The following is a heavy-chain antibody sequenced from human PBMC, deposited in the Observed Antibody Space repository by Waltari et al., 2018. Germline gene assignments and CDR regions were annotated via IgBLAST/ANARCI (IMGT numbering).Heavy chain of an antibody. CDR2: IIPIFGTA. CDR1: GGTFSSYA. Sequence: QVQLVQSGAEVKKPGSSVKVSCKASGGTFSSYAISWVRQAPGQGLEWMGRIIPIFGTANSAQKFQGRVTITADKSTSTAYMELSSLRSEDTAVYYCARDRHIVVVIAIPGDWYFDLWGRGTLVTVSS. D-gene: IGHD2-21*01. J-gene: IGHJ2*01. V-gene: IGHV1-69*08. CDR3: ARDRHIVVVIAIPGDWYFDL.